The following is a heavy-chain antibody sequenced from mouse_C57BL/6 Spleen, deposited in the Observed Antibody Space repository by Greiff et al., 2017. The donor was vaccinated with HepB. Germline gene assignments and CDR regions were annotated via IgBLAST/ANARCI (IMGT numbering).Heavy chain of an antibody. J-gene: IGHJ2*01. V-gene: IGHV1-7*01. Sequence: QVQLKQSGAELAKPGASVKLSCKASGYTFTSYWMHWVKQRPGQGLEWIGYINPSSGYTKYNQKFKDKATLTADKSSSTAYMQLSSLTYEDSAVYYCARHYYGSGYYFDYWGQGTTLTVSS. CDR3: ARHYYGSGYYFDY. CDR2: INPSSGYT. D-gene: IGHD1-1*01. CDR1: GYTFTSYW.